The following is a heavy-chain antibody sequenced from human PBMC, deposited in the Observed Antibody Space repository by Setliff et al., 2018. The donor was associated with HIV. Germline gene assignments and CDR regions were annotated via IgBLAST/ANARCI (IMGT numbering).Heavy chain of an antibody. Sequence: PSETLSLTCAVYGGSFSDYYWTWIRQPPGKGLEWIGSIYYSGSTYYNPSLKSRVTISVDTSKKQFSLKLTSVTAADTAVYYCASAGSGTRAPPRYWGQGTLVTVSS. J-gene: IGHJ4*02. CDR2: IYYSGST. CDR3: ASAGSGTRAPPRY. CDR1: GGSFSDYY. D-gene: IGHD1-1*01. V-gene: IGHV4-34*01.